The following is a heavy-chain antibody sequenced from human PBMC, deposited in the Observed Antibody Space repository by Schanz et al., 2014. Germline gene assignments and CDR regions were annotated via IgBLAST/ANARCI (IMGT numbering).Heavy chain of an antibody. V-gene: IGHV1-69*02. D-gene: IGHD2-2*02. CDR1: GGTFSIFG. J-gene: IGHJ6*03. Sequence: VQLEQSGAEVKKPGSSVKVSCKASGGTFSIFGINWVRQAPGQGLEWMGRIIPSLGLAKYEQKFQDKVTNTADTSTTAAYMELSDLRSEDTAVYYCAGTYCSSTSCYTGYYYMDAWGKGTTVIVSS. CDR2: IIPSLGLA. CDR3: AGTYCSSTSCYTGYYYMDA.